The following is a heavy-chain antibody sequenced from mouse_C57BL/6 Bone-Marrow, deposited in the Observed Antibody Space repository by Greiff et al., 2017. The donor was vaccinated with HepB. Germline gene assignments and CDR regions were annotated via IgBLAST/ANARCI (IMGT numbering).Heavy chain of an antibody. Sequence: EVKVVESGGGLVKPGGSLKLSCAASGFTFSSYAMSWVRQTPEKRLEWVATISDGGSYTYYPDNVKGRFTISRDNAKNNLYLQMSHLKSEDTAMYYCARGGPWFAYWGQGTLVTVSA. V-gene: IGHV5-4*03. CDR3: ARGGPWFAY. J-gene: IGHJ3*01. CDR2: ISDGGSYT. CDR1: GFTFSSYA.